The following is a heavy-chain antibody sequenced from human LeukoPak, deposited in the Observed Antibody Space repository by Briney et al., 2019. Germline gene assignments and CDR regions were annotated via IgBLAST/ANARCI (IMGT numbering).Heavy chain of an antibody. CDR2: INPNSGGT. CDR3: ARDRDSNWNYGEETSDY. D-gene: IGHD1-7*01. Sequence: GASVKVSCKASGYTFTGYYMHWVRQAPGQGLEWMGWINPNSGGTNYAQKFQGRVTMTRDTSISTAYMELSRLRSDDTAVYYCARDRDSNWNYGEETSDYWGQGTLVTVSS. J-gene: IGHJ4*02. V-gene: IGHV1-2*02. CDR1: GYTFTGYY.